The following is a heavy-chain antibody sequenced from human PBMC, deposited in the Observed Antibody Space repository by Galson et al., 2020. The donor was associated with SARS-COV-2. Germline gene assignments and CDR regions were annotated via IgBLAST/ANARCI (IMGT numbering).Heavy chain of an antibody. CDR2: TYYRSKWNH. J-gene: IGHJ5*02. D-gene: IGHD2-2*01. Sequence: SQTLSLTCGISGDSVSTNSAAWNWIRQSPSRGLEWLGRTYYRSKWNHDYALSLRSRITINPDTSKNQVSLHLNSVTPEDTAVYYCARDLGGYCSSTNCPGPIDLWGQGTLVTVSS. V-gene: IGHV6-1*01. CDR3: ARDLGGYCSSTNCPGPIDL. CDR1: GDSVSTNSAA.